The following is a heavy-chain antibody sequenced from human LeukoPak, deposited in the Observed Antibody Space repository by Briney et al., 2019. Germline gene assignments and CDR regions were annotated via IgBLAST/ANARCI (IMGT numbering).Heavy chain of an antibody. V-gene: IGHV3-74*01. CDR2: INSDGSST. Sequence: PGRSLRLSCAASGFAFSSYWMHWVRQAPGKGLVWVSRINSDGSSTSYADSVKGRFTISRDNAKNTLYLQMNSLRAEDTAVYYCARPAYSSGWYGTYYFDYWGQGTLVTVSS. J-gene: IGHJ4*02. CDR3: ARPAYSSGWYGTYYFDY. CDR1: GFAFSSYW. D-gene: IGHD6-19*01.